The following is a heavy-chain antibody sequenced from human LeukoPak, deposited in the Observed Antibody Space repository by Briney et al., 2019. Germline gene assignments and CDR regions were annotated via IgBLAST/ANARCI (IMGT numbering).Heavy chain of an antibody. CDR2: FDPEDGET. CDR1: GYTLTELS. J-gene: IGHJ6*02. V-gene: IGHV1-24*01. D-gene: IGHD3-22*01. Sequence: GASVKVSCKVSGYTLTELSMHWVRQAPGKGLEWMGGFDPEDGETIYAQKFQGRVTMTRNTSISTAYMELSSLRSEDTAVYYCARVVTMIVVVNYYYGMDVWGQGTTVTVSS. CDR3: ARVVTMIVVVNYYYGMDV.